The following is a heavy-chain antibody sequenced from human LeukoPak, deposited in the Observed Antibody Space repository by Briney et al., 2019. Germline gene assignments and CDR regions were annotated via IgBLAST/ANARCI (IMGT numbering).Heavy chain of an antibody. CDR1: GGSIRSGSYY. CDR3: ARDRELWNWFDP. V-gene: IGHV4-61*02. Sequence: PSETLSLTCTVSGGSIRSGSYYWSWIRQPAGKGLEWIGRIYTSGSTNYNPSLKSRVTISVDTSKNQFSLKLSSVTAADTAVYYCARDRELWNWFDPWGQGTLVTVSS. D-gene: IGHD1-26*01. CDR2: IYTSGST. J-gene: IGHJ5*02.